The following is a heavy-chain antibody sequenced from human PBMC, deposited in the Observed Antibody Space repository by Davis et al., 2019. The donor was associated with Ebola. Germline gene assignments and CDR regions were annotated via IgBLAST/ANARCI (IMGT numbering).Heavy chain of an antibody. V-gene: IGHV4-34*01. CDR2: IYYSGST. J-gene: IGHJ4*02. Sequence: SETLSLTCAVYGGSFSGYYWSWIRQHPGKGLEWIGYIYYSGSTYYNPSLKSRVTISVDTSKNQFSLKLSSVTAADTAVYYCARTPQYTSYGSYFDYWGQGALVTVSS. CDR3: ARTPQYTSYGSYFDY. D-gene: IGHD1-26*01. CDR1: GGSFSGYY.